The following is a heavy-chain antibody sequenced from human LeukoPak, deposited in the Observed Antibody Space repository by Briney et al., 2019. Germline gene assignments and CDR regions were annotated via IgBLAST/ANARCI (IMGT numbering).Heavy chain of an antibody. CDR2: IYHSGST. CDR3: ARVTYYDSSGYRSYFDY. V-gene: IGHV4-38-2*01. D-gene: IGHD3-22*01. J-gene: IGHJ4*02. CDR1: GYSISSGYY. Sequence: SETLPLTCAVSGYSISSGYYWGWIRQPPGKGLEWIGSIYHSGSTYYNPSLKSRVTISVDTSKNQFSLKLSSVTAADTAVYYCARVTYYDSSGYRSYFDYWGQGTLVTVSS.